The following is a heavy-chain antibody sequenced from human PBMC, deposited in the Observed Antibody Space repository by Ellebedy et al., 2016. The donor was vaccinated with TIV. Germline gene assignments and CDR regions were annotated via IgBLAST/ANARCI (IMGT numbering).Heavy chain of an antibody. CDR1: GYSFPTYW. J-gene: IGHJ5*01. CDR3: ARHRLRYFDWFES. Sequence: GESLKISCKGSGYSFPTYWISWVRPMPGQGLEWMGKIDPTDSYTTYSPSFQGHVTISVDRSIGTAYLQWGSLKASDTAMYYCARHRLRYFDWFESWGQGTLVTVSS. CDR2: IDPTDSYT. V-gene: IGHV5-10-1*01. D-gene: IGHD3-9*01.